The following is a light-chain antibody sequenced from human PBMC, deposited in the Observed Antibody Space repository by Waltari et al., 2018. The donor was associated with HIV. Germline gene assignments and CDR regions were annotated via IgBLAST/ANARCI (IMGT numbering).Light chain of an antibody. CDR1: SSDVGGYNY. CDR2: DVS. CDR3: CSYAGSSLV. V-gene: IGLV2-11*01. Sequence: QSALTQPRSVAGSPGQSVTISCPGTSSDVGGYNYVSWYQQHPGKAPTLMIYDVSKRPSGVPDRFSGSKSGNTASLTISWLQAEDEADYYCCSYAGSSLVFGGGTKLTVL. J-gene: IGLJ3*02.